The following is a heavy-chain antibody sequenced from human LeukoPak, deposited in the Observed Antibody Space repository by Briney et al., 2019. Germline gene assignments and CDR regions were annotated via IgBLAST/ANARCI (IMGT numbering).Heavy chain of an antibody. CDR2: ISPNSGAT. CDR3: ARFSVGGRYDFDY. CDR1: GYTFTAYY. D-gene: IGHD3-9*01. V-gene: IGHV1-2*02. Sequence: GASVKVSCKAYGYTFTAYYLHWVRRAPGQGLEWMGWISPNSGATKYAQKFQDRVTMTRDTSINTAYMELSRLRSDDTAVYYCARFSVGGRYDFDYWGQGTLVTVSS. J-gene: IGHJ4*02.